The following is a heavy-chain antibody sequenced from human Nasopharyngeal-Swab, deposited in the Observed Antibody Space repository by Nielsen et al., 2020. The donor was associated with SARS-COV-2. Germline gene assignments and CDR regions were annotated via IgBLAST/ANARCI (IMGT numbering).Heavy chain of an antibody. Sequence: WIRQPPGKSLEWIGYIYYSGSTYCNPSLKSRVTISVDTSKNQFSLKLSSVTAADTAVYYCARGQQLVTMDVWGKGTTVTVSS. J-gene: IGHJ6*04. CDR3: ARGQQLVTMDV. D-gene: IGHD6-13*01. CDR2: IYYSGST. V-gene: IGHV4-31*02.